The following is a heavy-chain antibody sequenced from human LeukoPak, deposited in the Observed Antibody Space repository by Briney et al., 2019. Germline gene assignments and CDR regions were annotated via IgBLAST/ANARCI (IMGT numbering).Heavy chain of an antibody. J-gene: IGHJ4*02. D-gene: IGHD6-13*01. V-gene: IGHV1-46*01. CDR1: GYTFTTYA. CDR3: ARDLSIIAAAGTNFDY. Sequence: ASVKVSCKASGYTFTTYAMNWVRQAPGQGLEWMGIINPSGGSTSYAQKFQGRVTMTRDMSTSTVYMELSSLRSEDTAVYYCARDLSIIAAAGTNFDYWGQGTLVTVSS. CDR2: INPSGGST.